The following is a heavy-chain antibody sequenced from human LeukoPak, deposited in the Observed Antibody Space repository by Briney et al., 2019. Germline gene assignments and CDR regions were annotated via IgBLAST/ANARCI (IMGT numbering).Heavy chain of an antibody. D-gene: IGHD3-3*01. CDR1: GFTFSSYA. CDR3: AKAYDFWSGYYPTHDYFDY. Sequence: PGGSLRLSCAAAGFTFSSYAMSWVRQAPGKGLEWVSAISGSGGSTYYADSVKGRFTISRDNSKNTLYLQMNSLRAEDTAVYYCAKAYDFWSGYYPTHDYFDYWGQGTLATVSS. V-gene: IGHV3-23*01. CDR2: ISGSGGST. J-gene: IGHJ4*02.